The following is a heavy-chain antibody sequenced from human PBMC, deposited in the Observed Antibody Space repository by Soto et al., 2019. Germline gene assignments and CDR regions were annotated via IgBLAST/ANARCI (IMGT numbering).Heavy chain of an antibody. CDR1: GFTFSNFW. J-gene: IGHJ5*02. CDR3: AREGDCSGGSCYSGLHS. Sequence: EVQLVESGGGLVQPGESLRLSCAASGFTFSNFWMSWVRQAPGKGLEWVANIKHDGGETYYVDSVKGRFTISRDNAKNSLYLQVYSLRAEDKGVYYCAREGDCSGGSCYSGLHSWGQGTLVTVSS. D-gene: IGHD2-15*01. CDR2: IKHDGGET. V-gene: IGHV3-7*01.